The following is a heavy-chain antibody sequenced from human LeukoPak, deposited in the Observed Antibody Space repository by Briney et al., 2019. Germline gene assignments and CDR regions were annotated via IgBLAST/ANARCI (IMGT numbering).Heavy chain of an antibody. V-gene: IGHV1-8*01. CDR3: ARWPTKYCGGDCYPRHFDY. J-gene: IGHJ4*02. Sequence: ASVKVSCKASGYTFTSYDINWVRQATGQGLEWMGWMNPNSGNTGYAQKFQGRVTMTRNTSISTAYMQLSSLISEDTAVYYCARWPTKYCGGDCYPRHFDYWGQGTLVTVSS. CDR1: GYTFTSYD. CDR2: MNPNSGNT. D-gene: IGHD2-21*02.